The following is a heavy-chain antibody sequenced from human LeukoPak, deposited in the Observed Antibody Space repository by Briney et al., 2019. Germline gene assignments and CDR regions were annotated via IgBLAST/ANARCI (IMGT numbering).Heavy chain of an antibody. CDR1: GFTFSSYE. D-gene: IGHD3-22*01. CDR3: ARDFCYDSSDPCAAFDI. J-gene: IGHJ3*02. CDR2: ISSSGSTI. Sequence: GGSLRLSCAASGFTFSSYEMNWVRQAPGKGLEWVSYISSSGSTIYYADSVKGRFTISRDNAKNSLYLQMNSLRAEDTAVYYCARDFCYDSSDPCAAFDIWGQGTMVTVSS. V-gene: IGHV3-48*03.